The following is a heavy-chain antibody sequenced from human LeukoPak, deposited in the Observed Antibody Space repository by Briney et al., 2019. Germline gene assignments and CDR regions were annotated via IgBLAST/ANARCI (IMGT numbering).Heavy chain of an antibody. D-gene: IGHD2-2*01. CDR1: GYTFTSYG. CDR3: ARDDRWASYAFDI. V-gene: IGHV1-18*01. J-gene: IGHJ3*02. Sequence: SVKVSCKASGYTFTSYGINWVRQAPGQGPEWMGWISAYNGNTNYAQKLQGRVTMTTDTSTSTAYMELRSLRSDDTAVYYCARDDRWASYAFDIWGQGTMVTVSS. CDR2: ISAYNGNT.